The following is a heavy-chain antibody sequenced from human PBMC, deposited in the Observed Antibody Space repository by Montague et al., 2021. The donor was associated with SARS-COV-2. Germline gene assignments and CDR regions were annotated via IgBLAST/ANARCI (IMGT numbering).Heavy chain of an antibody. CDR2: IYYSGST. V-gene: IGHV4-59*01. Sequence: SETLSPTCTVSGGSISSYYWSWIRQPPGKGLEWIGYIYYSGSTNYNPSLKSRVTISVDTSKNQFSLKLSSVTAADTAVYYCAREGSGRGYYYYGMDVWGQGTTVTVSS. CDR1: GGSISSYY. CDR3: AREGSGRGYYYYGMDV. D-gene: IGHD3-10*01. J-gene: IGHJ6*02.